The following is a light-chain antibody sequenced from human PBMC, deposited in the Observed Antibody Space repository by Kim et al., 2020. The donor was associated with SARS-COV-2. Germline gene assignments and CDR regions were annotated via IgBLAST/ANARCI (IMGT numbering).Light chain of an antibody. CDR2: DVS. Sequence: GQSITISCTGTNSDVGGYNYVSWYQQHPGKAPKVIIYDVSNRPSGVSDRCSGSKSGNTASLTISGLQAEDEAAYYCNSFTSTSTLVFGGGTQLTVL. V-gene: IGLV2-14*03. CDR3: NSFTSTSTLV. J-gene: IGLJ2*01. CDR1: NSDVGGYNY.